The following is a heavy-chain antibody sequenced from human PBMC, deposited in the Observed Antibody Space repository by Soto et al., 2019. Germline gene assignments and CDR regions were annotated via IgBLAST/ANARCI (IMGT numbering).Heavy chain of an antibody. D-gene: IGHD6-13*01. CDR2: IIPIFGTA. V-gene: IGHV1-69*06. CDR1: GRPFSSYA. CDR3: ASGGSPDVSSLGGKDI. Sequence: SVKVSCKASGRPFSSYAISWVRHAPGQGLEWMGGIIPIFGTANYAQKFQGRVTITAYKSTSTSYLELSSLRSEDTAAYYFASGGSPDVSSLGGKDIRGRGTKVNVSS. J-gene: IGHJ6*01.